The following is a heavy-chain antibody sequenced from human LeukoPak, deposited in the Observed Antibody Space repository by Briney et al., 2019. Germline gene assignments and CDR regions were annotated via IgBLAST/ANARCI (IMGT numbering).Heavy chain of an antibody. CDR2: IKQGGNTK. CDR1: GFTFSSHW. Sequence: GGSLRLSCAASGFTFSSHWMTWVRLAPGKGLEWVAHIKQGGNTKHYVGSVKGRFTISRDDAQNTLYLQMNSLRDDDTAVYYCVRGPSFGDFVDYLDSWGQGTRVTVFS. V-gene: IGHV3-7*01. J-gene: IGHJ4*02. D-gene: IGHD4-17*01. CDR3: VRGPSFGDFVDYLDS.